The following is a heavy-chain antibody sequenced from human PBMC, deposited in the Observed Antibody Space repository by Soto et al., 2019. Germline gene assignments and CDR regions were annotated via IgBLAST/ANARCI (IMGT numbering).Heavy chain of an antibody. CDR2: IYTSGST. V-gene: IGHV4-4*07. J-gene: IGHJ4*02. CDR1: CGSISSYY. D-gene: IGHD2-8*01. Sequence: SETVSLTCTFSCGSISSYYWSWIRQPAGKGLEWIGRIYTSGSTNYNPSLKSRVTMSVDTSKNQFSLKLSSVTAADTAVYYCARSTRYCTDGVCYYVFDYWGQGTLVTVSS. CDR3: ARSTRYCTDGVCYYVFDY.